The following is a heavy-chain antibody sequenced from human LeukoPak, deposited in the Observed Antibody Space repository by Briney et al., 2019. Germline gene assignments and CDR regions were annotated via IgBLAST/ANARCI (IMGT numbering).Heavy chain of an antibody. J-gene: IGHJ6*03. Sequence: SGRSLRLSCAASGFTFDDYAMHWVRQAPGKGLEWVSGISWNSGSIGYADSVKGRFTISRDNAKNSLYLQMNSLRAEDTALYHCAKVNDYYMDVWGKGTTVTVSS. V-gene: IGHV3-9*01. CDR3: AKVNDYYMDV. CDR1: GFTFDDYA. CDR2: ISWNSGSI.